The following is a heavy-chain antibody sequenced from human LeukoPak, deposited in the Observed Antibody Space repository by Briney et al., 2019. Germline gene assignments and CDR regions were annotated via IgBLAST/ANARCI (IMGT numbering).Heavy chain of an antibody. D-gene: IGHD3-22*01. CDR2: IYTSGST. Sequence: SETLSLTCTVSGGSISSYYWSWIRQPAGKGLEWIGRIYTSGSTNYNPSLKSRVTMSVDTSKNQFSLKLSSVTAADTAVYYCARGRGGSYYYDSSGHHYYFDYWGQGTLVTVSS. V-gene: IGHV4-4*07. CDR1: GGSISSYY. J-gene: IGHJ4*02. CDR3: ARGRGGSYYYDSSGHHYYFDY.